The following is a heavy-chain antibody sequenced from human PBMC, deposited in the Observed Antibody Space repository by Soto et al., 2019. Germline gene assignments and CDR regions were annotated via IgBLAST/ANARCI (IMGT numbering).Heavy chain of an antibody. CDR3: ARVLVRGGIRIFDY. V-gene: IGHV3-72*01. J-gene: IGHJ4*02. D-gene: IGHD3-10*01. Sequence: EVQLVESGGGLVQPGGSLRLSCAASGFSFSDHYMDWVRQAPGKGLEWVGRSRNKANSYTTEYAASVKGRFTISRDDSXNSLYLQMNSLKTEDTAVYYCARVLVRGGIRIFDYWGQGTLVTVSS. CDR2: SRNKANSYTT. CDR1: GFSFSDHY.